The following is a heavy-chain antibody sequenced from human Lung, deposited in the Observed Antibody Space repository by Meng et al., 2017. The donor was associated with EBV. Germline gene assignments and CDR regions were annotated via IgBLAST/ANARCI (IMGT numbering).Heavy chain of an antibody. Sequence: RLVWSVGGLARPGGSLNISCAAAGFTLSGSAMPWVRQASGKGLEWVGRIRSKANNYATSFGASVEGRFTISRDDSNNTAYLQMNSLKTEDTAVYYCTSRSYWGQGTLVTVSS. V-gene: IGHV3-73*02. J-gene: IGHJ4*02. D-gene: IGHD3-10*01. CDR1: GFTLSGSA. CDR2: IRSKANNYAT. CDR3: TSRSY.